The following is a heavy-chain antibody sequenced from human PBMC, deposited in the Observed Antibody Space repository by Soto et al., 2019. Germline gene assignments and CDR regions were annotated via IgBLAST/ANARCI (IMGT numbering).Heavy chain of an antibody. CDR2: ISSSSSTI. J-gene: IGHJ4*02. Sequence: EVQLVESGGGLVQPGGSLRLSCAASGFTFSSYSMNWVRQAPGKGLEWVSYISSSSSTIYYEDSVKGRFTISRDNAKNSLYLQMNSLRAEDTAVYYCAREGDYGDYVYDYWGQGTLVTVSS. V-gene: IGHV3-48*01. CDR1: GFTFSSYS. D-gene: IGHD4-17*01. CDR3: AREGDYGDYVYDY.